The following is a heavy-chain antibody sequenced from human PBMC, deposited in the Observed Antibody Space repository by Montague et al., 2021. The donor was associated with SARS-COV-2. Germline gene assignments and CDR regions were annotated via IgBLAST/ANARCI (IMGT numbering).Heavy chain of an antibody. Sequence: SLRLSCAASGFTFSNYDMHWVRQAPGKGPEWISYISTSAYTTSYAGSVKGRFTISRDNGKNSLYLQMNSLRVEDTAVYYCTRDYRSIVGDGLDIWGQGTTVTVSS. CDR2: ISTSAYTT. V-gene: IGHV3-48*03. CDR1: GFTFSNYD. CDR3: TRDYRSIVGDGLDI. D-gene: IGHD3-16*02. J-gene: IGHJ3*02.